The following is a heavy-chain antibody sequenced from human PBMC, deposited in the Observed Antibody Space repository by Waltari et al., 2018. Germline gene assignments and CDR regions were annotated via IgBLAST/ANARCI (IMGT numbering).Heavy chain of an antibody. J-gene: IGHJ6*02. D-gene: IGHD6-6*01. CDR1: GFTFDDYV. Sequence: EVQLVESGGGLVQPGRSLRLSCAASGFTFDDYVMHWVRQAPGKGLEWVSGISWNSGSIGYADSVKGRFTISRDNAKNSLYLQMNSLRAEDMALYYCAKDSSSSYYGMDVWGQGTTVTVSS. V-gene: IGHV3-9*03. CDR3: AKDSSSSYYGMDV. CDR2: ISWNSGSI.